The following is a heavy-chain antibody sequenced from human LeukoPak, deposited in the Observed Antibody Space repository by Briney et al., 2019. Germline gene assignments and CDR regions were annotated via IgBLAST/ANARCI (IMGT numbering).Heavy chain of an antibody. V-gene: IGHV3-13*01. CDR1: GFTFSSYD. Sequence: PGGSLRLSCAASGFTFSSYDMHWVRQATGKGLEWVSAIGTAGDTYYPGPVKGRFTISRENAKNSLYLQMNSLRAGDTAVYYCARGMIAVAGPPDAFDIWGQGAMVTVSS. J-gene: IGHJ3*02. CDR2: IGTAGDT. CDR3: ARGMIAVAGPPDAFDI. D-gene: IGHD6-19*01.